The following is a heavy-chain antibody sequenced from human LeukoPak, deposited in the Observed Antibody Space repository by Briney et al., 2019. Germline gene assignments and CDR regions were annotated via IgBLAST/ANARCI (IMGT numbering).Heavy chain of an antibody. CDR3: AKDMRCSGGSCYPGYRGAFDI. Sequence: QPGGSLRLSCAASGFTFDDYAMHWVRQAPGKGLEWVSSVSWNSDTIAYADSVKGRFTISRDNVKNSLYLQMDSLRAEDTALYYCAKDMRCSGGSCYPGYRGAFDIWGQGTMVTVSS. CDR2: VSWNSDTI. CDR1: GFTFDDYA. D-gene: IGHD2-15*01. V-gene: IGHV3-9*01. J-gene: IGHJ3*02.